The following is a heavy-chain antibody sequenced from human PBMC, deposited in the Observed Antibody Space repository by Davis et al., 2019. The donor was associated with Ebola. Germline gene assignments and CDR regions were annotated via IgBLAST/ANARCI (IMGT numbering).Heavy chain of an antibody. Sequence: PGGSLRLSCAASGFTFSSNSMNWVRQAPGKGLEWVSSISSSSSYIYYADSVKGRFTISRDNAKNSLYLQMNSLRDEDTAVYYCARDSSSDENLGDAFDIWGQGTMVTVSS. V-gene: IGHV3-21*01. CDR2: ISSSSSYI. J-gene: IGHJ3*02. CDR3: ARDSSSDENLGDAFDI. CDR1: GFTFSSNS. D-gene: IGHD6-19*01.